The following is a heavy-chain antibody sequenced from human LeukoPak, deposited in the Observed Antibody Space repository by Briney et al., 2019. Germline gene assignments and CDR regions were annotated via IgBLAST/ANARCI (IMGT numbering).Heavy chain of an antibody. V-gene: IGHV3-33*01. CDR3: ARSGVLLWFGELSPPDY. J-gene: IGHJ4*02. Sequence: PGRSLRLSCAASGFTFSSYGMHWVCQAPGKGLEWVAVIWYDGSNKYYADSVKGRFTISRDNSKNTLYLQMNSLRAEDTAVYYCARSGVLLWFGELSPPDYWGQGTLVTVSS. CDR1: GFTFSSYG. CDR2: IWYDGSNK. D-gene: IGHD3-10*01.